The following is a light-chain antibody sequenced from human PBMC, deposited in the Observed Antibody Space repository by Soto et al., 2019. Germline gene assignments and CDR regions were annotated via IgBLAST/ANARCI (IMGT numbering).Light chain of an antibody. Sequence: DIQMTQSPSTLSASVGDRVTIACRASQSISNLLAWYQQRPGKAPQLLIYDASTLLRGVPSRFSGNGFGTEFTLPTSSRQHDDFATYYCQQFNRYSSWTFGQGTKVEI. CDR1: QSISNL. V-gene: IGKV1-5*01. CDR3: QQFNRYSSWT. J-gene: IGKJ1*01. CDR2: DAS.